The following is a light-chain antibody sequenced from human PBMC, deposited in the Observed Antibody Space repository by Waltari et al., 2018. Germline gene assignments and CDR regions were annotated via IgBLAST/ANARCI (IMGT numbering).Light chain of an antibody. CDR1: QSVKSY. CDR2: DTS. Sequence: IVLTQSQATLSLSPGEGATRSCRVSQSVKSYLAWYQQRPGHAPRLLIYDTSSRATGIPARFSGRGSGTDFILTVSSLETEDFGIYYCHHRSNWTVTFGQGTRVDI. V-gene: IGKV3-11*01. CDR3: HHRSNWTVT. J-gene: IGKJ1*01.